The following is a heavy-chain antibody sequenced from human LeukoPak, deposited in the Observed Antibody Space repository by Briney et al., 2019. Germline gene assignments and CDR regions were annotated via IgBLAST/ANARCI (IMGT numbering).Heavy chain of an antibody. J-gene: IGHJ4*02. CDR1: GYSFATYG. D-gene: IGHD4-23*01. CDR2: ISGYNGDT. CDR3: ARDERARGGNSGYFDY. V-gene: IGHV1-18*01. Sequence: ASVKVPCKTSGYSFATYGIGWVRQAPGQGLEWMAWISGYNGDTMHVQKLQGRVTMTTDTSTSTTYLELRSLTSDDTAMYYCARDERARGGNSGYFDYWGQGTLITVSS.